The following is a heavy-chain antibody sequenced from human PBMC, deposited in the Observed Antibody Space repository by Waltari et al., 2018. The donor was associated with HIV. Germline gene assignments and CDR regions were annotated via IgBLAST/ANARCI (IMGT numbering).Heavy chain of an antibody. D-gene: IGHD6-6*01. CDR1: GYTFTSYA. Sequence: QVQLVQSGAEVKKPGASVKVSCKASGYTFTSYAMHWVRQAPGQRLEGMGGINAGNVNTKYSQKFQGRVTITRDTSASTAYMELSSLRSEDTAVYYCASSLMLGGDSSSSDYWGQGTLVTGSS. CDR2: INAGNVNT. J-gene: IGHJ4*02. CDR3: ASSLMLGGDSSSSDY. V-gene: IGHV1-3*01.